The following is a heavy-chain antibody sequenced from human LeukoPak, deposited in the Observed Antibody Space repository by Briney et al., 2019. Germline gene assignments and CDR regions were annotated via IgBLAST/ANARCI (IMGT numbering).Heavy chain of an antibody. J-gene: IGHJ4*02. V-gene: IGHV3-11*01. CDR2: ISSAGTTI. CDR1: GFTFSDYY. Sequence: GGSLRLSCAASGFTFSDYYMSWDRQAPGKGLEWVSYISSAGTTIYYADSVKGRFTISRDNAKNSLYLQMNSLRAEDTAVYYCARSPRSYSYGQLDYWGQGTLVTVSS. D-gene: IGHD5-18*01. CDR3: ARSPRSYSYGQLDY.